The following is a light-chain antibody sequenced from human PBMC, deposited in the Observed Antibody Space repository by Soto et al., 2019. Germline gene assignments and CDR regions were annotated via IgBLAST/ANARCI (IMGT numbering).Light chain of an antibody. V-gene: IGKV1-27*01. CDR3: QNYNSVPFT. CDR1: QDIRNH. J-gene: IGKJ3*01. Sequence: DIQMTQSPSSLSASVGDRVTITCRASQDIRNHLVWYQQKPGKVPKLLIYAASALQSGVPSRFSGSGSGTDFTLTISCLQPEDFATYYCQNYNSVPFTFGPGTKVDIK. CDR2: AAS.